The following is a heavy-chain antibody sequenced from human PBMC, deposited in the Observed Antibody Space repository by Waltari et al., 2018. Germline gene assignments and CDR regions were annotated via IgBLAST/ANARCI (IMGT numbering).Heavy chain of an antibody. CDR1: GGSFSGYY. V-gene: IGHV4-34*01. Sequence: QVQLQQWGAGLLKPSETLSLTCAVYGGSFSGYYWSWIRQPPGKGLEWIGEINHSGSTNYNPSLKSRVTISVDTSKNQFSLKLSSVTAADTAVYYCARDRHYYYYYGMDVWGQGTTVTVSS. CDR2: INHSGST. J-gene: IGHJ6*02. CDR3: ARDRHYYYYYGMDV.